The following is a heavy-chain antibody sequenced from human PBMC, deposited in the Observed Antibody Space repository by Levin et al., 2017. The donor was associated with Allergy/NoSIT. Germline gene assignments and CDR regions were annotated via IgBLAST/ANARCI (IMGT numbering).Heavy chain of an antibody. CDR1: GGSVRSGSYY. CDR2: IYYSGST. J-gene: IGHJ4*02. V-gene: IGHV4-61*01. D-gene: IGHD3-10*01. CDR3: TRVENSGSGRFPD. Sequence: SQTLSLTCSVSGGSVRSGSYYWSWIRQAPGKGPEWIGYIYYSGSTNYNPSLKSRVTISADTSKNQFSLNLNSVTAADTAVYYCTRVENSGSGRFPDWGQGTLVTVSS.